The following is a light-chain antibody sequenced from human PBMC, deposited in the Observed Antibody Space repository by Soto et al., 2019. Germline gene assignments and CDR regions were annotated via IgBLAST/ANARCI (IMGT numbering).Light chain of an antibody. CDR1: QSVSSY. V-gene: IGKV3-11*02. CDR3: QQRFNWPRFT. CDR2: DAS. J-gene: IGKJ2*01. Sequence: EIVLTQSPATLSLSPGERATLSCRASQSVSSYLAWYQQKPGQAPRLLIYDASNRATGIPARFSGGGSGRDFTLTISSLEPEYFAVYYCQQRFNWPRFTFGQGTKLEIK.